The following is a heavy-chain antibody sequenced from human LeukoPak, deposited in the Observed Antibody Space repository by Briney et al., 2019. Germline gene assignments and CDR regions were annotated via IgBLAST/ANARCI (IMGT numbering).Heavy chain of an antibody. V-gene: IGHV4-39*01. D-gene: IGHD1-20*01. CDR1: GGSLSSSSYY. J-gene: IGHJ4*02. Sequence: PSETLSLTCTVSGGSLSSSSYYWGWIRQPPGKGLQWIGSAYYSGSAYYNPSLKSRVTISVDTSKNQFSLKLSSVTAADTAVYYCARTGSITGTRLFDYWGRGNLVTVSS. CDR2: AYYSGSA. CDR3: ARTGSITGTRLFDY.